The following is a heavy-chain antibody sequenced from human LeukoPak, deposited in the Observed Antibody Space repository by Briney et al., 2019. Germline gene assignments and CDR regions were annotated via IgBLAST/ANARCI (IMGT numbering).Heavy chain of an antibody. Sequence: ASVKVSCEASGYTFTSYYMHWVRQAPGQGLEWMGIINPSGGSTSYAQKFQGRVTMTRDTSTSTVYMELSSLRSEDTAVYYCARDLRGYYGSGSYIGYWGQGTLVTVSS. J-gene: IGHJ4*02. CDR2: INPSGGST. V-gene: IGHV1-46*01. D-gene: IGHD3-10*01. CDR3: ARDLRGYYGSGSYIGY. CDR1: GYTFTSYY.